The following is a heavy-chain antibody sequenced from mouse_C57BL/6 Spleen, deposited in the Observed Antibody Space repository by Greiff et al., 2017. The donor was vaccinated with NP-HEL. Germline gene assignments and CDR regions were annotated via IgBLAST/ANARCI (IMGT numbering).Heavy chain of an antibody. Sequence: QVHVKQPGAELVRPGSSVKLSCKASGYTFTSYWMDWVKQRPGQGLEWIGNIYPSDSETHYNQKFKDKATLTVDKSSSTAYMQLSSLTSEDSAVYYCAREGAYYSPGYAMDYWGQGTSVTVSS. CDR3: AREGAYYSPGYAMDY. J-gene: IGHJ4*01. V-gene: IGHV1-61*01. CDR1: GYTFTSYW. CDR2: IYPSDSET. D-gene: IGHD2-12*01.